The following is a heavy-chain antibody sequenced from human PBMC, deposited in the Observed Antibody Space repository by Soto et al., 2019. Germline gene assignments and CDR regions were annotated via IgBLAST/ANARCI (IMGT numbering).Heavy chain of an antibody. CDR1: GFIFRSYA. Sequence: EVQLLEAGGYLVKPGGARRLTCAASGFIFRSYAMTWVLQVPGKGLEWVASISGSGAATYYADSVKGRCTISRDTSKKMVYLQRDSLRADDTAVYYCATDVTYSRYDNSDFCGHGTLATVSS. CDR3: ATDVTYSRYDNSDF. J-gene: IGHJ4*01. CDR2: ISGSGAAT. D-gene: IGHD5-12*01. V-gene: IGHV3-23*01.